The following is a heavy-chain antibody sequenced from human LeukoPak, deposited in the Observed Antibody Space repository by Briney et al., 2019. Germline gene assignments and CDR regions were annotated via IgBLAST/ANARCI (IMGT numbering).Heavy chain of an antibody. CDR2: IYYSGST. J-gene: IGHJ5*02. D-gene: IGHD1-26*01. V-gene: IGHV4-59*08. Sequence: SETLSLTCTVSGGSISSYYWSWIRQPPGKGLEWIGYIYYSGSTNYNPSLKSRVTISVDTSKNQFSLKLSSVTAADTAVYYCARLGGSYYPNWLDPWGQGTLVTVSS. CDR3: ARLGGSYYPNWLDP. CDR1: GGSISSYY.